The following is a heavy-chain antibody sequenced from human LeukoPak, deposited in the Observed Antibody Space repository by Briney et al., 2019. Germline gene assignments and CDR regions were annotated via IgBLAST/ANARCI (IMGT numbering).Heavy chain of an antibody. CDR1: GVTFSSYG. J-gene: IGHJ3*02. V-gene: IGHV3-30*02. Sequence: GGSLRLSCVASGVTFSSYGMYWVRQAPGKGLEWVAFIRSDGSNEYYIDSVKGRFTLSRDNSKNTLYLQMNSLRAEDTAVYYCAKDSAVSGSYPDASDIWGQGTMVTVSS. CDR2: IRSDGSNE. D-gene: IGHD1-26*01. CDR3: AKDSAVSGSYPDASDI.